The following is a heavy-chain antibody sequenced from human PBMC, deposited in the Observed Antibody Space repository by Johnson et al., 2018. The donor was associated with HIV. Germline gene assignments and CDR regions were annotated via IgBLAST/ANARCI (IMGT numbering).Heavy chain of an antibody. CDR2: ISSSGSTI. CDR3: ARERGIFGVVIEHAVGAFDI. V-gene: IGHV3-48*03. CDR1: GFTFDDYA. J-gene: IGHJ3*02. Sequence: VQLVEYGGGLVQPGRSLRLSCAASGFTFDDYAMHWVRQAPGKGLEWVSYISSSGSTIYYADSVKGRFTISRDNAKNSLYLQMNSLRAEDTAVYYCARERGIFGVVIEHAVGAFDIWGQGTMVTVSS. D-gene: IGHD3-3*01.